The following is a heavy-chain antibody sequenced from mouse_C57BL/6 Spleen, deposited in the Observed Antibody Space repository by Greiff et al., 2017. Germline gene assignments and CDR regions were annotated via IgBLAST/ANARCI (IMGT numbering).Heavy chain of an antibody. CDR1: GYTFTSYT. V-gene: IGHV1-4*01. CDR3: ASRAQATGFDY. Sequence: LEESGAELARPGASVKMSCKASGYTFTSYTMHWVKQRPGQGLEWIGYINPSSGYTKYNQKFKDKATLTADKSSSTAYMQLSSLTSEDSAVYYCASRAQATGFDYWGQGTTLTVSS. J-gene: IGHJ2*01. CDR2: INPSSGYT. D-gene: IGHD3-2*02.